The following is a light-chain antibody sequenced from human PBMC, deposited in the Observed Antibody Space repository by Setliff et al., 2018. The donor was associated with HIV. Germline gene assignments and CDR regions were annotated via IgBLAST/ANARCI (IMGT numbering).Light chain of an antibody. CDR1: SSNIGSNT. V-gene: IGLV1-44*01. J-gene: IGLJ2*01. CDR2: SNN. CDR3: AAWDDGLNAVV. Sequence: QSVLTQPPSASGTPGQRVTISCSGSSSNIGSNTVNWYQQLPGTAPKLLIYSNNQRPSGVPDRFSGSKSGTSASLAISGLQSEDEADYYCAAWDDGLNAVVFGGGTKGTVL.